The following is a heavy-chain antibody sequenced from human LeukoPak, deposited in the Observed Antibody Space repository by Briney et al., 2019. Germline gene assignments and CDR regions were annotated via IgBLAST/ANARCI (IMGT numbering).Heavy chain of an antibody. CDR1: GFTVSSNY. D-gene: IGHD5-18*01. V-gene: IGHV3-66*02. CDR2: IYSGGST. Sequence: QSGGSLRLSCAASGFTVSSNYMSWVRQAPARGLGWVSVIYSGGSTYYADSVKGRFTISRDNSKTTLYLQMNSLRAEDTAVYYCARDAMVSYYYYGMDVWGQGTTVTVSS. CDR3: ARDAMVSYYYYGMDV. J-gene: IGHJ6*02.